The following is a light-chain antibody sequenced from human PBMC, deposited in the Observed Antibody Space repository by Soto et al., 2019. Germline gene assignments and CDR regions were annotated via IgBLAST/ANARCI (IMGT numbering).Light chain of an antibody. J-gene: IGKJ2*01. Sequence: EIVLTQSPATLSLSPGERATLSCRASKSVSRYLAWYQQKPGQAPRLLIYDASNRATGIPARFSGSGYGTDFTLTISNLEPYDFAIYYCQQSSNWPTGYTVAQGTKVDSK. CDR1: KSVSRY. CDR2: DAS. V-gene: IGKV3-11*01. CDR3: QQSSNWPTGYT.